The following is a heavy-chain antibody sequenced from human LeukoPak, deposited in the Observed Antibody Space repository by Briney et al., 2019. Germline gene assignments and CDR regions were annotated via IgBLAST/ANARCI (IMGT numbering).Heavy chain of an antibody. CDR2: INHSGST. V-gene: IGHV4-34*01. CDR3: ARGNKQWLVTSAARGFDY. D-gene: IGHD6-19*01. J-gene: IGHJ4*02. CDR1: GGSFSGYY. Sequence: SETLSLTCAVYGGSFSGYYWSWIRQPPGKGLEWFGEINHSGSTNYNPSLKSRVTVSVDTSKYQFSLKLSSVTAADTAVYYCARGNKQWLVTSAARGFDYWGQGTLVTVSS.